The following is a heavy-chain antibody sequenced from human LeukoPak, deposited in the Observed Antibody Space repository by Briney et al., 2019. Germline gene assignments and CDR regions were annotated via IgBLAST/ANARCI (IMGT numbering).Heavy chain of an antibody. CDR3: ARRATVVTHFDY. CDR1: GFVFTSYG. D-gene: IGHD4-23*01. CDR2: ISANDGKI. J-gene: IGHJ4*02. Sequence: ASVKVSCKASGFVFTSYGFTWVRQAPGQGLEWMGWISANDGKIHYSERHQGRITMTTDTVTSTAYMELRSLRSDDTAVYYCARRATVVTHFDYWGQGTLVTVSS. V-gene: IGHV1-18*01.